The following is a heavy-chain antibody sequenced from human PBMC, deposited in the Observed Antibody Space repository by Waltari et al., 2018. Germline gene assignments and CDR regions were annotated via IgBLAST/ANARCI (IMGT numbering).Heavy chain of an antibody. V-gene: IGHV3-7*01. CDR3: ARGGLLLWFGELPHDAFDI. J-gene: IGHJ3*02. D-gene: IGHD3-10*01. CDR1: GFTFSSYW. CDR2: IKQDGSEK. Sequence: EVQLVESGGGLVQPGGSLRLSCAASGFTFSSYWMSWVRQAPGKGLEWVANIKQDGSEKNYVDSVKGRFTISRDNAKNSLYLQMNSLRAEDTAVYYCARGGLLLWFGELPHDAFDIWGQGTMVTVSS.